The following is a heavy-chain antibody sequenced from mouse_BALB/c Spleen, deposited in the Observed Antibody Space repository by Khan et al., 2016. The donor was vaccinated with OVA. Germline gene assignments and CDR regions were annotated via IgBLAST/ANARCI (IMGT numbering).Heavy chain of an antibody. CDR3: ARVYGGDFDY. Sequence: VQLKESGPGLVKPSQSLSLTCTVTGYSITSDYAWNWIRQFPGNKLEWMGYISYSGNTKYNPSLKSRISMTRDTSKTQFFLQLNSVTTEDTATXYCARVYGGDFDYWGQGTTLIVSS. CDR1: GYSITSDYA. J-gene: IGHJ2*01. CDR2: ISYSGNT. D-gene: IGHD1-1*02. V-gene: IGHV3-2*02.